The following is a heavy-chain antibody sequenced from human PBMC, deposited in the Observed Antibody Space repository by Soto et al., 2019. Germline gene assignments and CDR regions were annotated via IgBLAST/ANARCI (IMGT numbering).Heavy chain of an antibody. V-gene: IGHV5-51*01. Sequence: GESLKISCKGSGYSFTSYWIGWVRQMPGKGLEWMGIIYPGDSDTRYSPSFQGQVTISADKSISTAYLQWSSLKASDTAMYYCARHLRHSSGYYPYYFDYWGQGTLVTVSS. J-gene: IGHJ4*02. CDR1: GYSFTSYW. CDR3: ARHLRHSSGYYPYYFDY. CDR2: IYPGDSDT. D-gene: IGHD3-22*01.